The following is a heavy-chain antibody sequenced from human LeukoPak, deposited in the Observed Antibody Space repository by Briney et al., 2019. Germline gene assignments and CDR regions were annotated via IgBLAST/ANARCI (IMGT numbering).Heavy chain of an antibody. V-gene: IGHV3-30-3*01. D-gene: IGHD1-26*01. CDR2: ISYDGSNK. J-gene: IGHJ3*02. CDR3: ARDGVGAIWGGAFDI. Sequence: PGGSLRLSCAASGFTFSSYAMHWVRQAPGKGLEWVAVISYDGSNKYYADSVKGRFTISRDNSKNTLYLQMNSLRAEDTAVYYCARDGVGAIWGGAFDIWGQGTLVTVSS. CDR1: GFTFSSYA.